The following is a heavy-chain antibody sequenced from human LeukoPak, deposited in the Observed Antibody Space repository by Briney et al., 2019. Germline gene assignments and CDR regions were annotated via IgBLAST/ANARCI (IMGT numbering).Heavy chain of an antibody. CDR3: ARSHIVVVTAIQDYGMDV. Sequence: GESLKISCKGSGYSFTSYWIGWARQMPGKGLEWMGIIYPGDSDTRYSPSFQGQVTISADKSISTAYLQWSSLKASDTAMYYCARSHIVVVTAIQDYGMDVWGQETTVTVPS. D-gene: IGHD2-21*02. J-gene: IGHJ6*02. V-gene: IGHV5-51*01. CDR2: IYPGDSDT. CDR1: GYSFTSYW.